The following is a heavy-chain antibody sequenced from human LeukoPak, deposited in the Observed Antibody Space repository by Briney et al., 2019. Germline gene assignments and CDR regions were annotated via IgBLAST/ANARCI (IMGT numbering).Heavy chain of an antibody. V-gene: IGHV3-23*03. CDR3: ARVRVTNYFDY. D-gene: IGHD2-21*02. CDR1: GFTFSSYA. CDR2: IYSGGTT. Sequence: GGSLRLSCAASGFTFSSYAMSWVRQAPGKGLEWVSLIYSGGTTYYADSVKGRFTISRDNSKNTLYLQMNSLRAEDTAVYYCARVRVTNYFDYWGQGTLVTVSS. J-gene: IGHJ4*02.